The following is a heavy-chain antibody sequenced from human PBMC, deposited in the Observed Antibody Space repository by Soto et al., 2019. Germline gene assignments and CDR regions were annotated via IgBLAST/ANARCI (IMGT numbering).Heavy chain of an antibody. V-gene: IGHV4-34*01. D-gene: IGHD6-13*01. CDR2: INHSGST. Sequence: PSETLSLTCAVYGGSFSGYYWSWIRQPPGKGLEWIGEINHSGSTNYNPSLKSRVTVSVDTSKNQFSLKLSSVTAADTAVYYCARGHSSRIAAAAIDYWGQGTLVTVSS. CDR1: GGSFSGYY. CDR3: ARGHSSRIAAAAIDY. J-gene: IGHJ4*02.